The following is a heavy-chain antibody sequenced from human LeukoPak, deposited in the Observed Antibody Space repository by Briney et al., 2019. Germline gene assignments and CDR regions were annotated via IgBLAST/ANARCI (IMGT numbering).Heavy chain of an antibody. D-gene: IGHD3-22*01. J-gene: IGHJ5*02. Sequence: PGGSLRLSCAASGFTFSNYWMSWVRQAPGKGLEWVASINQDGSEKYSVDSVKGRFTISRDNARNSLYLQMNSLRAEDTAVYYCARKRYYYDSSANGWFDPWGQGTLSPSPQ. CDR3: ARKRYYYDSSANGWFDP. CDR1: GFTFSNYW. CDR2: INQDGSEK. V-gene: IGHV3-7*01.